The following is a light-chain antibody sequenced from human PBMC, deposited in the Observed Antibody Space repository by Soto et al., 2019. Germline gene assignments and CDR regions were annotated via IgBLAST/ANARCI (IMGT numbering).Light chain of an antibody. Sequence: EIVLTQSPDTLSVSPGERATLSCRASQSISRTLAWYQQKSGQPPRLLIYDAATRATGFPARFSGSGSGTEFTLTISSLQSEDVAAYFCQQYNNWPLMYTFGQGTRLEIK. V-gene: IGKV3D-15*01. CDR2: DAA. CDR1: QSISRT. J-gene: IGKJ5*01. CDR3: QQYNNWPLMYT.